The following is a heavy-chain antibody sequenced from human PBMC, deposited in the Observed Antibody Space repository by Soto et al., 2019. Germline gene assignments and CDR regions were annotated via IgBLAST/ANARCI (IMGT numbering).Heavy chain of an antibody. CDR3: AKDTGSGWSYFDH. D-gene: IGHD6-19*01. CDR2: ISWNSGNI. J-gene: IGHJ4*02. CDR1: GFTFDDYA. V-gene: IGHV3-9*01. Sequence: GGSLRLSCAASGFTFDDYAMHWVRQPPGKGLEWVSGISWNSGNIGYADSVEGRFTISRDNAKNSLYLEMNSLRPEDAAVYYCAKDTGSGWSYFDHWGQGTLVTVSS.